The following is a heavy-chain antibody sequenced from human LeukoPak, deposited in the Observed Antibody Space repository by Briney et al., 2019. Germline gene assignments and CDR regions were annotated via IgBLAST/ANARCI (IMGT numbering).Heavy chain of an antibody. D-gene: IGHD2-15*01. V-gene: IGHV1-69*05. Sequence: SVKVSCKASGGTFNNYTINWVRQAPGQGLEWVGGIIPMFGTANYAQKFQGRVTITTDESTSTAYMELSRLRSEDTAVYYCARDSGYCGGGSCYPAYFDYWGQGTLVTVSS. CDR1: GGTFNNYT. CDR3: ARDSGYCGGGSCYPAYFDY. J-gene: IGHJ4*02. CDR2: IIPMFGTA.